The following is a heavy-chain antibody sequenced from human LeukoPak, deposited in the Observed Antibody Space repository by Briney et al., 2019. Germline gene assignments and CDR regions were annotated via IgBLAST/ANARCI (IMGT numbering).Heavy chain of an antibody. Sequence: QPGGSLRLSCVASGFTINTYDINWVRQAPGRGLEWVSHISSSGSTTYYADSVKGRFTVSRDNAKSSLYLQMNSLRAEDTAVYYCARSATGRGMGVWGKGTTVTVSS. D-gene: IGHD7-27*01. V-gene: IGHV3-48*03. CDR3: ARSATGRGMGV. CDR2: ISSSGSTT. CDR1: GFTINTYD. J-gene: IGHJ6*04.